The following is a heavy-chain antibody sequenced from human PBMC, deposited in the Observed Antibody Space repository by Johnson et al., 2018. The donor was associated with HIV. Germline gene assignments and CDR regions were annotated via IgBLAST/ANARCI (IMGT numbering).Heavy chain of an antibody. J-gene: IGHJ3*02. CDR1: GFTVTTKY. CDR2: ISYDGSNK. V-gene: IGHV3-30*18. D-gene: IGHD6-13*01. CDR3: AKVAVATAAGGVALDI. Sequence: QVHLVESGGGLVQPGGSLRLSCAASGFTVTTKYMSWVRQAPGKGLEWVAVISYDGSNKYYSDSVKGRFTISRDNSKNTLYLQMNSLRPEDTAVYYCAKVAVATAAGGVALDIWGPGTMVIVSS.